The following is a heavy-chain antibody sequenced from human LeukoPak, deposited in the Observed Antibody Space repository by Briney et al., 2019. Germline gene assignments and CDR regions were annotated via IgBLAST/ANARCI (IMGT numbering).Heavy chain of an antibody. CDR1: GFTFSGYA. CDR2: ISWNSGGI. Sequence: GGSLRLSCAASGFTFSGYAMSWVRQAPGKGLEWVSGISWNSGGIAYADSVKGRFTISRDNAKNSLYLQMNSLRAEDTALYYCAKDRTYGYSSSPHFDPWGQGTLVTVSS. J-gene: IGHJ5*02. CDR3: AKDRTYGYSSSPHFDP. D-gene: IGHD6-13*01. V-gene: IGHV3-9*01.